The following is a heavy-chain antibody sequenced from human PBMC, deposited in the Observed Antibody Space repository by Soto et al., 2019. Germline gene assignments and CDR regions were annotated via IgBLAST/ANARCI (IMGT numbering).Heavy chain of an antibody. CDR3: ARGPMGAVAVPYGMDV. CDR2: SSSSGSTI. V-gene: IGHV3-48*03. CDR1: GFTFSSYE. D-gene: IGHD6-19*01. Sequence: EVQLVESGGGLVQPGGSLRLSCAASGFTFSSYEMNWVRQAPGKGLEWGSYSSSSGSTIYYADSVKGRFTISRDNAKNSLYLQMNSLRAEDTAVYYCARGPMGAVAVPYGMDVWGQGTTVTVSS. J-gene: IGHJ6*02.